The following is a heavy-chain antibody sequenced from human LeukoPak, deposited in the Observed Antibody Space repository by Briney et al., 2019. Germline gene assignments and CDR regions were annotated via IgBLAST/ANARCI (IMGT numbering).Heavy chain of an antibody. J-gene: IGHJ4*02. CDR1: GGSISSGGYY. Sequence: SETLSLTCTVSGGSISSGGYYWSWIRQHPGKGLEWIGYIYYSGSTYYNPSLKSRVTISVDTSKNQFSLKLSSVTAADTAVYYCARAGLGTSFYSNFDYWGQGTLVTVSS. V-gene: IGHV4-31*03. CDR3: ARAGLGTSFYSNFDY. CDR2: IYYSGST. D-gene: IGHD2-2*01.